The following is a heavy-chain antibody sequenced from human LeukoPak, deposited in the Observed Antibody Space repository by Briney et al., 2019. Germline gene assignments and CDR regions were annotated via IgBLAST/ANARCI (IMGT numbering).Heavy chain of an antibody. CDR3: ARGEWSGASNWFDP. CDR2: IYYSGST. J-gene: IGHJ5*02. V-gene: IGHV4-59*11. Sequence: PSQTLSLTCTVSGGSISSHYWSWIRQPPGKGLEWIGYIYYSGSTNYNPSLKSRVTISVDTSKNQFSLKLSSVTAADTAVYYCARGEWSGASNWFDPWGQGTLVTVSS. D-gene: IGHD3-3*01. CDR1: GGSISSHY.